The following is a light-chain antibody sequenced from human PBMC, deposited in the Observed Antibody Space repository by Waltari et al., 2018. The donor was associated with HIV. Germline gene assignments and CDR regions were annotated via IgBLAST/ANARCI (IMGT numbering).Light chain of an antibody. Sequence: QSALTQPPSVSGSPGQSVSISCSGTTSNFGFYSHVSWYPQYPAKAPKLIIFDGNQRPSGVPERFSGSKSGNTASLTISGLQTEDEADYFCCAYAAGHVSYVFGNGTAVAVL. V-gene: IGLV2-11*01. CDR1: TSNFGFYSH. CDR2: DGN. CDR3: CAYAAGHVSYV. J-gene: IGLJ1*01.